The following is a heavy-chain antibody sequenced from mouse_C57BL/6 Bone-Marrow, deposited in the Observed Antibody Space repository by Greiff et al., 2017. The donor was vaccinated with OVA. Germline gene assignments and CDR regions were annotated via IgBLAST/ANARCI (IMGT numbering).Heavy chain of an antibody. V-gene: IGHV1-82*01. J-gene: IGHJ1*03. D-gene: IGHD2-13*01. CDR2: IYPGDGDT. CDR1: GYAFSRSW. CDR3: ASSWTCDIDV. Sequence: QVQLQQSGPELVKPGASVKISCKASGYAFSRSWMNWVKQRPGKGLELIGRIYPGDGDTNYNGKFKGKATLTADNSSSTAYMQLSSLTSDDSAVYFCASSWTCDIDVWGTGTTVTVTS.